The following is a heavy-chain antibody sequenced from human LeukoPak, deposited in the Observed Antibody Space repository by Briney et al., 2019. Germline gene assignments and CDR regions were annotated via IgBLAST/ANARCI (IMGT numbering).Heavy chain of an antibody. CDR2: INPSGGST. J-gene: IGHJ3*02. CDR1: GYTFTSYY. V-gene: IGHV1-46*01. Sequence: ASVKVSGKASGYTFTSYYMHWVRQAPGQGLEWMGIINPSGGSTSYAQKFQGRVTMTRDTSTSTVYMELSSLRSEDTAVYYCARGGGSGSYFNDAFDIWGQGTMVTVSS. CDR3: ARGGGSGSYFNDAFDI. D-gene: IGHD3-10*01.